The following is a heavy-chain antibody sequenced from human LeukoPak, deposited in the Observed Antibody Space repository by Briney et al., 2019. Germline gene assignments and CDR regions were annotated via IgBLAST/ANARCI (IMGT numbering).Heavy chain of an antibody. D-gene: IGHD6-13*01. Sequence: PAGSLSLSCAVSGCTFSSYWMHWVRQAPGKGLVWVSRINSDGSSISYADSVKGRFTISRDNAKDTLYLQMNSLRAEDTAVYYCTRDREQQPTYDYWGQGTLVTVSS. CDR2: INSDGSSI. V-gene: IGHV3-74*01. J-gene: IGHJ4*02. CDR3: TRDREQQPTYDY. CDR1: GCTFSSYW.